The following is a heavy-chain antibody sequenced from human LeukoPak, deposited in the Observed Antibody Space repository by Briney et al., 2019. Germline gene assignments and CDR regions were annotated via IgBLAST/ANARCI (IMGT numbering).Heavy chain of an antibody. Sequence: SETLSLTCTVSGGSISSSSYYWGWIRQPPGKGLVWIGSIYYSGSTYYNPSLKSRVTISVNTSKNQFSLKLSSVTAADTAVYYCARQLRNYDILTGYSYYFDYWGQGTLVTVSS. CDR2: IYYSGST. CDR1: GGSISSSSYY. CDR3: ARQLRNYDILTGYSYYFDY. J-gene: IGHJ4*02. V-gene: IGHV4-39*01. D-gene: IGHD3-9*01.